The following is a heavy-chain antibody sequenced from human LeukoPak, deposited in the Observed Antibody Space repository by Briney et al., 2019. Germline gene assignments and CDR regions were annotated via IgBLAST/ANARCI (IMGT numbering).Heavy chain of an antibody. CDR3: ARDHRLYSSGWYPFRILDY. Sequence: SETLSLTCAVYGGSFSGYYWSWIRQPPGKGLEWIGEINHSGSTNYNPSLKSRVTISVDTSKNQFSLKLSSVTAADTAVYYCARDHRLYSSGWYPFRILDYWGQGTLVTVSS. CDR1: GGSFSGYY. D-gene: IGHD6-13*01. V-gene: IGHV4-34*01. J-gene: IGHJ4*02. CDR2: INHSGST.